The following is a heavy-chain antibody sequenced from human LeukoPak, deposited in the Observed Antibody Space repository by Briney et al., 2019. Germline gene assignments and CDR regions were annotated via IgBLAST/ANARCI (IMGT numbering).Heavy chain of an antibody. D-gene: IGHD6-19*01. V-gene: IGHV1-69*05. CDR1: GGTFSSYA. J-gene: IGHJ3*02. CDR2: IIPIFGTA. CDR3: ARDFGSGWTEDAFDI. Sequence: ASVKVSCKASGGTFSSYAISWVRQAPGQGLEWMGRIIPIFGTANYAQKFQGRVTITTDESTSTAYMELSSLRSEDTAVYYCARDFGSGWTEDAFDIWGQGTMVTVSP.